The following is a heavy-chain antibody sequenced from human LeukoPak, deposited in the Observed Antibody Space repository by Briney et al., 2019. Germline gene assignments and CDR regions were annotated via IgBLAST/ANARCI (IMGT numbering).Heavy chain of an antibody. CDR2: KYYSGSA. V-gene: IGHV4-31*03. CDR1: GVSVSDGRYY. CDR3: ATPYCSSLSCLDVFNM. Sequence: NPSQTLSLTCSVSGVSVSDGRYYWTWIRQHPGKGLEWIAYKYYSGSAKYNPSLKSRLTISIDTSKNQFSLQLSSVTAADTATYYCATPYCSSLSCLDVFNMWGQGTRVTVSS. J-gene: IGHJ3*02. D-gene: IGHD2-2*01.